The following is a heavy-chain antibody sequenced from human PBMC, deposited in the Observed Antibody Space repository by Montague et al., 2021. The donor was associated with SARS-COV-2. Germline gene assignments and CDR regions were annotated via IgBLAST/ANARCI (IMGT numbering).Heavy chain of an antibody. J-gene: IGHJ4*02. CDR1: GDSVSSNIAT. Sequence: CAISGDSVSSNIATWNWNRQSPSSGLEWLGRTYYRSKRYNDYAESVKSRITIDPDTSKHQFSLHLNSVTPEDTAVYYCARIPVGSKYYFDFWGQGTLVTVSS. CDR2: TYYRSKRYN. V-gene: IGHV6-1*01. CDR3: ARIPVGSKYYFDF. D-gene: IGHD2-2*01.